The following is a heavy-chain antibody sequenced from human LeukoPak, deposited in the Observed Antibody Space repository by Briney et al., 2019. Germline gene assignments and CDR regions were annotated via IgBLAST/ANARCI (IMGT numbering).Heavy chain of an antibody. D-gene: IGHD3-22*01. CDR3: ARRGRVRDSSDYSDY. CDR1: GFTFSSYS. Sequence: PGGSLRLSCAASGFTFSSYSMNWVRQAPGKGLEWVSSISSSSSYIYYADSVKGRFTISRDNAKNSLYLQMNSLRAEDTAVYYCARRGRVRDSSDYSDYWGQGTLVTVSS. CDR2: ISSSSSYI. V-gene: IGHV3-21*01. J-gene: IGHJ4*02.